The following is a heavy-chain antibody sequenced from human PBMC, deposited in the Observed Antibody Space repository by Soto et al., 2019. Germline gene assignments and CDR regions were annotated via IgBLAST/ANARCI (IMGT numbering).Heavy chain of an antibody. J-gene: IGHJ4*02. Sequence: QVQRVESGGVVVQPGRSLRLSCAASGFTFSSYDMHWVRQAPGTGLEWVAVISSDGSNEYSADSVKGRFTISRDDSKNTLYLQMTSLRPEDTAVYSCAKPYLRGALDFWGQGTLVTVS. V-gene: IGHV3-30*18. D-gene: IGHD3-10*01. CDR3: AKPYLRGALDF. CDR1: GFTFSSYD. CDR2: ISSDGSNE.